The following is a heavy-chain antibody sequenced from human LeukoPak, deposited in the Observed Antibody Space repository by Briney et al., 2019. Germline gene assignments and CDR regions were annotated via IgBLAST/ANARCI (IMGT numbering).Heavy chain of an antibody. CDR3: AKDAYDISGYCPY. CDR2: ISGYGGST. J-gene: IGHJ4*02. Sequence: GGSLRLSCAASGFTFNNYAMSWVRQAPGKGLEWVSTISGYGGSTYHADSVKGRFTISRDNSKSTLYLQMNSLRAEDTAVYYCAKDAYDISGYCPYWGQGTLVTVSS. CDR1: GFTFNNYA. V-gene: IGHV3-23*01. D-gene: IGHD3-22*01.